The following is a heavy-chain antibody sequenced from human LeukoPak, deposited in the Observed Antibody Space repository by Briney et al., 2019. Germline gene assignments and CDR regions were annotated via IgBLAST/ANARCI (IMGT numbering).Heavy chain of an antibody. D-gene: IGHD3-16*01. CDR2: ISYDGSNK. CDR1: GFTFSSYG. J-gene: IGHJ4*02. V-gene: IGHV3-30*18. Sequence: PGGSLRLSCEASGFTFSSYGMHWVRQAPGKGLEWVAVISYDGSNKYYADSVKGRFTISRDNSKNTLYLQMNSLRAEDTAVYYCAKDWSNAFDIWGQGTLVTVSS. CDR3: AKDWSNAFDI.